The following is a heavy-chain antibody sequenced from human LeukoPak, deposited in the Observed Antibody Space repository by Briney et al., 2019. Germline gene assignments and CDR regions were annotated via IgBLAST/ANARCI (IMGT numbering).Heavy chain of an antibody. V-gene: IGHV1-2*02. Sequence: ASVKVSCKASGYTFTGYYIHWVRQAPGQGLEWMGWINPNSGGTNYARKFQGRVTMTRDTSISTAYMELSRLRSDDTAVYYCARAIARQLGDYWGQGTLVTVSS. D-gene: IGHD5-18*01. CDR2: INPNSGGT. J-gene: IGHJ4*02. CDR1: GYTFTGYY. CDR3: ARAIARQLGDY.